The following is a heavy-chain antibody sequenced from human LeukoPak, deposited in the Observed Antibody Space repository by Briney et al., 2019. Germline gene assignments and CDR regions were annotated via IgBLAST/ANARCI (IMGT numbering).Heavy chain of an antibody. D-gene: IGHD3-3*01. V-gene: IGHV4-34*01. J-gene: IGHJ4*02. CDR3: ARRDSGFDY. CDR2: INHSGST. CDR1: GGSFSGYY. Sequence: SETLSLTCAVYGGSFSGYYWSWIRQPPGKGLEWIGEINHSGSTNYNPSLKSRVTISVDTSKNQFSLKLSSVTAADTAVYYCARRDSGFDYWGREPWSPSPQ.